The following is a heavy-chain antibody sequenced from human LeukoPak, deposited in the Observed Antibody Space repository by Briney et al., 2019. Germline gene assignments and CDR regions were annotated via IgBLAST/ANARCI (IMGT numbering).Heavy chain of an antibody. CDR3: AAYYGAYDYYGMDV. CDR1: GFTFSSYW. Sequence: PGGSLRLSCAASGFTFSSYWMSWVRQAPGKGLEWVPNIKQDGSEKYYVDSVKGRFTISRDNAKNSLYLQMNSLRAEDTAVYYCAAYYGAYDYYGMDVWGQGTTVTVSS. V-gene: IGHV3-7*05. D-gene: IGHD4-17*01. CDR2: IKQDGSEK. J-gene: IGHJ6*02.